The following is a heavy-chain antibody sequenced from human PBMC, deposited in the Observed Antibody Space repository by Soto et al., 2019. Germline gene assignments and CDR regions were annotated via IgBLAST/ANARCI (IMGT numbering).Heavy chain of an antibody. J-gene: IGHJ4*02. V-gene: IGHV3-21*04. CDR3: AGGLFSGPLDY. D-gene: IGHD6-25*01. CDR1: GFTFSSYS. CDR2: ISSSSSYI. Sequence: GGSLRLSCAASGFTFSSYSMNWVRQAPGKGLEWVSSISSSSSYIYYADSVKGRFTISRDNAKNSLYLQMNNLRAEDTAIYYCAGGLFSGPLDYCGPGTLVPVSS.